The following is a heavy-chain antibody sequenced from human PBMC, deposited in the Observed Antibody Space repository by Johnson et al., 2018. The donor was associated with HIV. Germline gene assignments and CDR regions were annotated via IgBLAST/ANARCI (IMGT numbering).Heavy chain of an antibody. D-gene: IGHD3-22*01. CDR1: GFTFGDYA. J-gene: IGHJ3*02. CDR2: IRSKAYGGTT. CDR3: TSRGGYGAVDAFDI. Sequence: VQLVESGGGLVQPGRSLRLSCTGSGFTFGDYAMSWFRQAPGKGLEWVGFIRSKAYGGTTQYAASVKGRFTFSRDDSKSIAYLQMNSLKTQDTGVYYCTSRGGYGAVDAFDIWGQGTMVTVSS. V-gene: IGHV3-49*03.